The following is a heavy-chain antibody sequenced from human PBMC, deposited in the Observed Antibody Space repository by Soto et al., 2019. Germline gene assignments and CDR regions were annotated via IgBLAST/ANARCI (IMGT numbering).Heavy chain of an antibody. Sequence: QLQVQESGPGQVKPSQTLSLTCTVSGGSITSHHYYWGWIRQPPGKGLEWIGSIYSGGNTYYNPSLRSRLILFVDTAKSLISLKLTSVTAADSARYCCGSGPSTTWIDNWGLGTQVSVSS. D-gene: IGHD2-2*01. J-gene: IGHJ4*02. CDR3: GSGPSTTWIDN. CDR1: GGSITSHHYY. CDR2: IYSGGNT. V-gene: IGHV4-39*01.